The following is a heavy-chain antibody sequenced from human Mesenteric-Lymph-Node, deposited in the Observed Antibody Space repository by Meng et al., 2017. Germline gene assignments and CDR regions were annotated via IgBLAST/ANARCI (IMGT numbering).Heavy chain of an antibody. V-gene: IGHV1-2*06. D-gene: IGHD4-17*01. Sequence: ASVKVSCKASGYTFTGYNIHWVRQAPGQGLEWMGRLYPNNGGTDYAQKFQGRVTMTRDTSISTAYMELSSLGSDDTAVYHCARAIYGDPPGIDFWGQGTLVTVSS. CDR1: GYTFTGYN. J-gene: IGHJ4*02. CDR2: LYPNNGGT. CDR3: ARAIYGDPPGIDF.